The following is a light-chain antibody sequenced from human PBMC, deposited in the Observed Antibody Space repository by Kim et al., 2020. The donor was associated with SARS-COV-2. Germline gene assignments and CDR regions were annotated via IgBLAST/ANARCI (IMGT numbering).Light chain of an antibody. CDR2: DVS. Sequence: HTITISCQGSSRDVGGYNQVFWYQQPPGKDPKLVSYDVSKRHSGISNLFSGCKSGNTGFLTISGLHAEDEADYFCRSYTSSSALVFGGGTQLTVL. CDR3: RSYTSSSALV. J-gene: IGLJ3*02. V-gene: IGLV2-14*04. CDR1: SRDVGGYNQ.